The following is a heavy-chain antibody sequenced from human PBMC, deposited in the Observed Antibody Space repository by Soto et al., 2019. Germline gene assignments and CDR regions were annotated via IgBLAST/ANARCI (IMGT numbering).Heavy chain of an antibody. D-gene: IGHD3-22*01. J-gene: IGHJ5*02. CDR1: VSSFSIYL. Sequence: GSVSSFSIYLITRERQMQAKGSVWMGRIDPSDSYTNYSPSFQGHVTISADKSISTAYLQWSSLKASDTAMYYCAIHLDYYDSSGYYPGWFDPWGQGTLVPVSS. CDR2: IDPSDSYT. CDR3: AIHLDYYDSSGYYPGWFDP. V-gene: IGHV5-10-1*01.